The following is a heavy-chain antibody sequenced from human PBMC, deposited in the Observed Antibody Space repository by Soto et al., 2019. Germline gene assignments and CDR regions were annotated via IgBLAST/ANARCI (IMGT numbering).Heavy chain of an antibody. J-gene: IGHJ5*02. CDR3: ARQASYWHGGGGWFDP. V-gene: IGHV3-13*01. Sequence: EVQLVESGGGLVQPGGSLRLSCAAYGFTFSAYDMHWVRQATGKGLEWVAAIGTQHDTYYPDSVKGRFTISRENAKDSLYLQKNSLRAGDTAVDYCARQASYWHGGGGWFDPWGQGTLVTVSS. D-gene: IGHD2-8*02. CDR1: GFTFSAYD. CDR2: IGTQHDT.